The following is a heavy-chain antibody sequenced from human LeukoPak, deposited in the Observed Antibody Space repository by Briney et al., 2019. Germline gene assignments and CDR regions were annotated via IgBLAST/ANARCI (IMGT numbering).Heavy chain of an antibody. D-gene: IGHD3-22*01. Sequence: GGSLRLSCAASGFTFDDYGMSWVRQAPGKGREWVSGINWNGGSTGYADSVKGRFTISRDNAKNSLYLQMNSLRAEDTALYYCARGGHSITMIVVVIIPFDYWGQGTLVTVSS. CDR2: INWNGGST. J-gene: IGHJ4*02. CDR3: ARGGHSITMIVVVIIPFDY. V-gene: IGHV3-20*04. CDR1: GFTFDDYG.